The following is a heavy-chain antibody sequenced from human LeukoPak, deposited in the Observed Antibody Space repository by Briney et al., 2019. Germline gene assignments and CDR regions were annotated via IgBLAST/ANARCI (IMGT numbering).Heavy chain of an antibody. CDR3: ARESGSSRFFDY. D-gene: IGHD6-6*01. CDR2: VYNDGSTT. Sequence: PGGSLRLSCAASGFTFSSHWMHWVRQAPGEGLVWVSRVYNDGSTTNYADSVKGRFTISRDNAKNTLYLQMNSLRAEDMAVYYCARESGSSRFFDYWGPGTLVTVSS. CDR1: GFTFSSHW. J-gene: IGHJ4*02. V-gene: IGHV3-74*01.